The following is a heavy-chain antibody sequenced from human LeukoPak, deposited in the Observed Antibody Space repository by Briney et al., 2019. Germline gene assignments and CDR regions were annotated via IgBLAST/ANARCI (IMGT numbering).Heavy chain of an antibody. J-gene: IGHJ4*02. D-gene: IGHD6-19*01. Sequence: ASVKVSCKASGYTFTSYGISWVRQAPGQGLEWMGWISAYNGNTKYAQKLQGRVTMTTDTSTSTAYMELRSLRSDDTAVYYCARGLKAGYSSGWYWFVGGPDYFAYWGQGTLVTVSS. CDR3: ARGLKAGYSSGWYWFVGGPDYFAY. CDR2: ISAYNGNT. V-gene: IGHV1-18*01. CDR1: GYTFTSYG.